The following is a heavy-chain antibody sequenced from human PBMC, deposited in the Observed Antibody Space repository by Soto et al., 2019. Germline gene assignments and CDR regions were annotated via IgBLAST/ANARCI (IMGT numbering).Heavy chain of an antibody. V-gene: IGHV2-5*02. CDR2: IYWDDDK. CDR3: AHKGGRGAGMDV. D-gene: IGHD2-15*01. CDR1: GFSVSTSGVG. Sequence: QITLKESGPTLVKPTQTLTLTCTFSGFSVSTSGVGVAWIRQPPGKALEWLALIYWDDDKRYSPFLQSRLTITKDTSKNQVVLTMTNMDPVDTATYYCAHKGGRGAGMDVWGQGTTFTVSS. J-gene: IGHJ6*02.